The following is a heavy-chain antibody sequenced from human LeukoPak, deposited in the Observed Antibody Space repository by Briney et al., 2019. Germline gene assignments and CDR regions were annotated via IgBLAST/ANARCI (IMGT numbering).Heavy chain of an antibody. CDR2: IYYSGST. CDR1: GGSISSYY. Sequence: PSETLSLTCTVSGGSISSYYWSWIRQPPGKGLEWIGYIYYSGSTNYNPSLKSRVTISVDTSKNQFSLKLSSVTAADTAVYYCARARIVGATSSFDYWGQGTLVSVS. V-gene: IGHV4-59*01. CDR3: ARARIVGATSSFDY. J-gene: IGHJ4*02. D-gene: IGHD1-26*01.